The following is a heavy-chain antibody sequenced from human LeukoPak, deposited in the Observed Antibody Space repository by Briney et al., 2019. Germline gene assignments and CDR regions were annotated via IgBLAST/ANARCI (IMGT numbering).Heavy chain of an antibody. CDR3: ARTTEGGYTYDYFYYYYMDV. CDR2: IYYSGST. J-gene: IGHJ6*03. Sequence: SETLSLTCTVSGGSISRYYWSWIRQPPGKGLEGIGYIYYSGSTNYNPSLKSRVTISVDTSKNQFSLKLSSVTAADTAVYYCARTTEGGYTYDYFYYYYMDVWGKGTTVTISS. D-gene: IGHD5-18*01. V-gene: IGHV4-59*01. CDR1: GGSISRYY.